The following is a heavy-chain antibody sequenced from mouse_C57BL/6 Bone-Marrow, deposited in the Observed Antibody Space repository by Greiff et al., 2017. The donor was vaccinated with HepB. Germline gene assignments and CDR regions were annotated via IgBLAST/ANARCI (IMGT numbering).Heavy chain of an antibody. V-gene: IGHV1-82*01. D-gene: IGHD1-1*01. CDR1: GYAFSSSW. J-gene: IGHJ1*03. Sequence: VQLQQSGPELVKPGASVKISCKASGYAFSSSWMNWVKQRPGKGLEWIGRIYPGDGDTNYNGKFKGKATLTADKSSSTAYMQLSSLTSEDSAVYFCARAHYYGSSYPWYFDVWGTGTTVTVSS. CDR3: ARAHYYGSSYPWYFDV. CDR2: IYPGDGDT.